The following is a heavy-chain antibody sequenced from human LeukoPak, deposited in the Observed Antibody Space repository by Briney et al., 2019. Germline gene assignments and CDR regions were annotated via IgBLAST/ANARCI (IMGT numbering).Heavy chain of an antibody. J-gene: IGHJ3*02. CDR2: INWNGRSI. V-gene: IGHV3-20*04. Sequence: GGSLRLSCAASRFTFDEYGMSWVRQTAGKGLEWVSGINWNGRSIGYADSVKGRFTVSRDNAKSSLYLQMNSLRAEDTALYYCARTYYYVSSGSLGAFDIWGQGTMVTVSS. CDR3: ARTYYYVSSGSLGAFDI. D-gene: IGHD3-22*01. CDR1: RFTFDEYG.